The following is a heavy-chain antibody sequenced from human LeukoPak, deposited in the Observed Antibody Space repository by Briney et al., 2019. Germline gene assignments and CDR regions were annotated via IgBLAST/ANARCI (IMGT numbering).Heavy chain of an antibody. CDR2: ISYDGSNK. D-gene: IGHD2-21*01. V-gene: IGHV3-30*14. CDR1: GFTFSSYA. Sequence: GGSLRLSCAASGFTFSSYAMHWVRQAPGKGLEWVAVISYDGSNKYYADSVKGRFTISRDNAKNSLYLQMNSLRAGDTAVYYCARGYYGGSFDYWGQGTLVTVSS. J-gene: IGHJ4*02. CDR3: ARGYYGGSFDY.